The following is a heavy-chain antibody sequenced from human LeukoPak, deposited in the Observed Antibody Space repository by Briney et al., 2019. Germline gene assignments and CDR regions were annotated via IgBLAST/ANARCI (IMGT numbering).Heavy chain of an antibody. D-gene: IGHD1-26*01. V-gene: IGHV3-30*04. CDR3: ARDLWELLPDAFDI. J-gene: IGHJ3*02. Sequence: PGGSLRLSCAASGFTFSSYAMHWVRQAPGKGLEWVAVISYDESNKYYADSVKGRFTISRDNSGDTLYLQMNRLRAEDTAVYYCARDLWELLPDAFDIWGQGTVVTVSS. CDR1: GFTFSSYA. CDR2: ISYDESNK.